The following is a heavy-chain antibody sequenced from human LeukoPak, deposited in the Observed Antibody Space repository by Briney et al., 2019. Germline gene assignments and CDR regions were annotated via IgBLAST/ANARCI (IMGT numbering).Heavy chain of an antibody. CDR3: ARVSTYSGSLDY. D-gene: IGHD6-19*01. J-gene: IGHJ4*02. V-gene: IGHV4-34*01. Sequence: SETLSLTCAVYGGSFSGYYWSWIRQPPGTGLEWIGEINHSGSTDYNPSLKSRVTISVDASKSQFSLKLSSVTAADTAVYYCARVSTYSGSLDYWGQGTLVTVSS. CDR2: INHSGST. CDR1: GGSFSGYY.